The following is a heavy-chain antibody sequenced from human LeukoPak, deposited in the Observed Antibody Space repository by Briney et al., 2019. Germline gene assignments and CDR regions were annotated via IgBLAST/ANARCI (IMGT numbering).Heavy chain of an antibody. CDR3: ARADRLDYYYGMDV. CDR2: IIPILGIA. D-gene: IGHD3-9*01. Sequence: GASVKVSCKASGGTFSSYAISWVRQAPGQGLEWMGRIIPILGIANYAQKFQGRVTITADKSTSTAYMGLSSLRSEDTAVYYCARADRLDYYYGMDVWGQGTTVTVSS. V-gene: IGHV1-69*04. J-gene: IGHJ6*02. CDR1: GGTFSSYA.